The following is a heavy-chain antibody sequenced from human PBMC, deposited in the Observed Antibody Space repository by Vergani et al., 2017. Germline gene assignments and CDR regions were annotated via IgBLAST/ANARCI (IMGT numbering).Heavy chain of an antibody. CDR3: ARDRADDYGDYLDI. CDR2: IYYSGST. CDR1: GGPISSGGYY. J-gene: IGHJ3*02. V-gene: IGHV4-31*03. Sequence: QVQLQESGPGLVKPSQTLSLTCTVSGGPISSGGYYWSWIRQHPGKGLEWIGYIYYSGSTYYNPSLKSRVTISVDTSKNQFSLKLSSVTAADTAVYYCARDRADDYGDYLDIWGQGTMVTVSS. D-gene: IGHD4-17*01.